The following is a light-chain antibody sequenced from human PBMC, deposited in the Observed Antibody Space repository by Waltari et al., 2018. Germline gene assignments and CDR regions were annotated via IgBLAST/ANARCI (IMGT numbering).Light chain of an antibody. CDR2: EVS. Sequence: QSALTQPPSASGSPGQSVTISCTGTSSDVGGYNYVSWYQQHPGKAPKLLIYEVSKRPSGVPVRFSGSKSGNTASLTVSGLQAEDEADYYCSSYAGSSFWVFGGGTKLTVL. V-gene: IGLV2-8*01. CDR1: SSDVGGYNY. CDR3: SSYAGSSFWV. J-gene: IGLJ3*02.